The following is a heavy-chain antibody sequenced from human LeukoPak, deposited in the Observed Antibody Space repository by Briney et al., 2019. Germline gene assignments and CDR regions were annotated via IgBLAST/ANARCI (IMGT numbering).Heavy chain of an antibody. V-gene: IGHV3-64*01. CDR1: GFKLRFFA. J-gene: IGHJ4*02. CDR3: ARIPEY. Sequence: GFLRLFCTSPGFKLRFFAMHWVRQGPGKGLEFVSAISRNGGDTSYGNSVRGRFIISRDNSKNTVYLQMGSLRSEDAGVYYCARIPEYWGQGTLVAVSS. CDR2: ISRNGGDT.